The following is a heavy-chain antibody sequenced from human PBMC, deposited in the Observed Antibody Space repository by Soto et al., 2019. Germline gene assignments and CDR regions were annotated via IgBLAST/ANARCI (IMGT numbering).Heavy chain of an antibody. Sequence: QVQLVQSGTEVKKPGASVKVSCKASGYTFTTHYMHWVRQAPGQGLEWMGIINPSGGSNTYALKCQGRVTMTSDTSTNTVYVELTSLRSEDTAIYFCARAGANYGSGTFSPPLRYYFNSWGQGTLVTVSS. CDR1: GYTFTTHY. D-gene: IGHD3-10*01. CDR2: INPSGGSN. V-gene: IGHV1-46*01. CDR3: ARAGANYGSGTFSPPLRYYFNS. J-gene: IGHJ4*02.